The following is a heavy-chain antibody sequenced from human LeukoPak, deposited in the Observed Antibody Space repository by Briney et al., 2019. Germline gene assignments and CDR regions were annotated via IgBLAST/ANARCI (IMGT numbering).Heavy chain of an antibody. Sequence: ASVKVSCKASGYIFTGYYMHWVRQAPGQGLEWMGWINPNSGGTSYAQKFQGRVTMTRDTSISTAYMELSRLRSDDTAIYYCAKDTVEVWGWGEGTFDYGGRETLVTVSS. CDR2: INPNSGGT. J-gene: IGHJ4*02. CDR1: GYIFTGYY. D-gene: IGHD3-16*01. V-gene: IGHV1-2*02. CDR3: AKDTVEVWGWGEGTFDY.